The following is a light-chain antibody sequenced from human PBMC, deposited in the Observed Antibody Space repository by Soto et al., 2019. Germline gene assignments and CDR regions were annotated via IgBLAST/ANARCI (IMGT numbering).Light chain of an antibody. Sequence: QSVLTQPPSASGTPGQRVTISCSGSSSNIGTNYVYWYQQLPGTAPKLLIYKNNQRPSGVPDRFSGSKSVTSASLAISGLRSEDDADYYCAAWDDSLSAVVFGRGTKLTVL. J-gene: IGLJ2*01. CDR2: KNN. V-gene: IGLV1-47*01. CDR1: SSNIGTNY. CDR3: AAWDDSLSAVV.